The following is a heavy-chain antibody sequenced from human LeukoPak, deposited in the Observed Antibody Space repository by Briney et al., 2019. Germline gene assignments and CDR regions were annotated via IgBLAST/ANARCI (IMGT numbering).Heavy chain of an antibody. D-gene: IGHD1-26*01. V-gene: IGHV3-21*01. Sequence: PGGSLRLSCAASGFTFSTYSINWVRQAPGKRLEWVSSISRTSSYIYYADSVKGRFTISRDNAKNSLYLQMNSLRAEDTAVYYCARITSGRSTYYFDYWGQGTLVTVSS. CDR2: ISRTSSYI. J-gene: IGHJ4*02. CDR1: GFTFSTYS. CDR3: ARITSGRSTYYFDY.